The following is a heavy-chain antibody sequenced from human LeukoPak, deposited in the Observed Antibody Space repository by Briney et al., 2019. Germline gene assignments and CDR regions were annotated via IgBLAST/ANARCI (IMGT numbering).Heavy chain of an antibody. CDR1: GYTFTSYG. J-gene: IGHJ5*02. D-gene: IGHD2-2*02. CDR2: ISAYNGNT. Sequence: ASVKVSCKASGYTFTSYGISWVRQALGQGLEWMGWISAYNGNTNYAQKLQGRVTMTTDTSTSTAYMELRSLRSDDTAVYYCARHRTPDADCSSTSCYRSGAGRWFDPWGQGTLVTVSS. CDR3: ARHRTPDADCSSTSCYRSGAGRWFDP. V-gene: IGHV1-18*04.